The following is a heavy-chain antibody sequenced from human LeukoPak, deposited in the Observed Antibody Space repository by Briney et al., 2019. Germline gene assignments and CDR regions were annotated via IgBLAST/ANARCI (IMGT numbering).Heavy chain of an antibody. CDR2: IYYSGST. D-gene: IGHD6-19*01. Sequence: PSETLSLTCTVSGGSISSSSYYWGWIRQPPGKGLEWIGSIYYSGSTYYNPSLKSRVTISVDTSKNQFSLKLSSVTAADTAVYYCARQRGSGWYLSHYFDYWGQGTLVTVSS. CDR3: ARQRGSGWYLSHYFDY. CDR1: GGSISSSSYY. J-gene: IGHJ4*02. V-gene: IGHV4-39*01.